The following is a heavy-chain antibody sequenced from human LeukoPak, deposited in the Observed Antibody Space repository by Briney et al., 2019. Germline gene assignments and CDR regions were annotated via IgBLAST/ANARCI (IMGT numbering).Heavy chain of an antibody. Sequence: SSETLSLTCTVSGGSISSSSYYWGWIRQPPGKGLEWIGSIYYSGSTYYNPSLKSRVTISVDTSKNQFSLKLSSVTAADTAVYYCAGQGLRIAVADTFDYWGQGTLVTVSS. V-gene: IGHV4-39*01. CDR3: AGQGLRIAVADTFDY. D-gene: IGHD6-19*01. CDR2: IYYSGST. CDR1: GGSISSSSYY. J-gene: IGHJ4*02.